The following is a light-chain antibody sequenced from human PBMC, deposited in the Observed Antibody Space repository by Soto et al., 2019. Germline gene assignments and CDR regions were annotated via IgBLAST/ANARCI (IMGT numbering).Light chain of an antibody. V-gene: IGKV3-20*01. CDR3: QRYGSSPDIS. J-gene: IGKJ5*01. CDR2: GAS. CDR1: QSLSSSY. Sequence: EIGLTQSPGTLSLSPGERATLSCRARQSLSSSYLAWYQQTPGQAARLLIYGASSRVTGIPDRFSGSGSGTEFTLTISRVEPEEFAGYYCQRYGSSPDISVGEGTVLEIK.